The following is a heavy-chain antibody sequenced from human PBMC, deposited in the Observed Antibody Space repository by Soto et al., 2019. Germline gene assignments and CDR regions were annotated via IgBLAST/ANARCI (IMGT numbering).Heavy chain of an antibody. CDR1: GGSFKSGSYS. D-gene: IGHD3-3*01. CDR2: VYHTGRT. V-gene: IGHV4-61*01. CDR3: ARDFAYFDS. Sequence: QVQLQESGPGLVKPSETLSLTCTVSGGSFKSGSYSWSWIRQPPGKGLEWIGYVYHTGRTSYNPSLTSRVSISMDTSKTQFSLNLDSVTAADTAVYFCARDFAYFDSWGQGTLVTVSS. J-gene: IGHJ4*02.